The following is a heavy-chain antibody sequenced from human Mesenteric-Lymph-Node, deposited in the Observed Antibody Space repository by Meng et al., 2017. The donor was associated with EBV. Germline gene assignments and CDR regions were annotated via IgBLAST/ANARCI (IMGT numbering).Heavy chain of an antibody. D-gene: IGHD3-10*01. CDR2: IYWDDDK. V-gene: IGHV2-5*02. Sequence: QIHLKEAGPTLLNPTPTLTLTCPFPGFSLSTRGVGVGWIRQPPGKALGWLALIYWDDDKRYSPSLKSRLTITKDTSKNQVVLTMTNMDPVDTATYYCAHTSGDLYFDYWGQGTLVTVSS. CDR1: GFSLSTRGVG. J-gene: IGHJ4*02. CDR3: AHTSGDLYFDY.